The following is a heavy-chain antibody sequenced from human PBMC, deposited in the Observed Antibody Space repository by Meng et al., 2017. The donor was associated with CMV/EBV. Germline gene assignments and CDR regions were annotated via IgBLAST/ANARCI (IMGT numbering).Heavy chain of an antibody. CDR2: ISSSSSYI. V-gene: IGHV3-21*01. CDR1: GFTFSSYS. J-gene: IGHJ6*02. D-gene: IGHD3-3*01. CDR3: ARDNDFWSGYYRYYYYYYGMDV. Sequence: GGSLRLSCAASGFTFSSYSMNWVRQAPGKGLEWVSSISSSSSYIYYADSVKGRFTTSRDNAKNSLYLQMNSLRAEDTAVYYCARDNDFWSGYYRYYYYYYGMDVWGQGTTVTVSS.